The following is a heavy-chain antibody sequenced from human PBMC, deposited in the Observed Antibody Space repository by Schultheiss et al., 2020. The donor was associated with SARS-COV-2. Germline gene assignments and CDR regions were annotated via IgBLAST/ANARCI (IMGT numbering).Heavy chain of an antibody. CDR2: IYSGGST. D-gene: IGHD3-3*01. Sequence: GGSLRLSCAASGFTVSSNYMSWVRQAPGKGLEWVSVIYSGGSTYYADSVKGRFTISRDNAKNSLYLQMNSLRAEDTAVYYCARAEKSTIFGVVTHYYYYYGMDVWGQGTTVTVSS. CDR3: ARAEKSTIFGVVTHYYYYYGMDV. J-gene: IGHJ6*02. CDR1: GFTVSSNY. V-gene: IGHV3-53*01.